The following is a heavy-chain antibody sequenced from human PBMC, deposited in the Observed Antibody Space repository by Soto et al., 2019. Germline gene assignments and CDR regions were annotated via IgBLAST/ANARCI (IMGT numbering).Heavy chain of an antibody. CDR2: ISWNSGYI. D-gene: IGHD1-26*01. CDR3: AREISVGATASRYFDH. Sequence: QAGGSLRLSCAASGFTFDDYALHWVRQAPGKGLEWVSSISWNSGYIDYADSVSGRFTISRDNAKNSLYLQRNSLRAEDTALYFCAREISVGATASRYFDHWGRETLLTVPS. V-gene: IGHV3-9*01. J-gene: IGHJ4*02. CDR1: GFTFDDYA.